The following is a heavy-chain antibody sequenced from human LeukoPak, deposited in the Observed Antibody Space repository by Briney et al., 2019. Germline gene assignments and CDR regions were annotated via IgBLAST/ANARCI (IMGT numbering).Heavy chain of an antibody. CDR2: INQRGST. CDR3: ARGLRASSSGWTYYYYGMDV. V-gene: IGHV4-34*01. CDR1: GGSFSCYY. D-gene: IGHD6-19*01. J-gene: IGHJ6*02. Sequence: RPSETLSLTCSVYGGSFSCYYCSWSRQPPGKGLEWIREINQRGSTNYNPSLKSRVTISVDTSKNQFSLKLSSVTAADTAVYYCARGLRASSSGWTYYYYGMDVWGQGTTVTVSS.